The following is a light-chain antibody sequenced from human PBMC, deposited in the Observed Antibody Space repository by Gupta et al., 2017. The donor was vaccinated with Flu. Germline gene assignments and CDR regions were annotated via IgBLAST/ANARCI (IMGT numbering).Light chain of an antibody. CDR2: RNN. J-gene: IGLJ3*02. Sequence: QSSLTPPPTASGTPGQRVTISCSGSSSNIGSNYVYWYQQLPGTAPKLLIYRNNQRPSGVPDRFSGSKSGTSASLAISGLRSEDDADYYCAAWDDSLRVFGGGTKLTVL. CDR1: SSNIGSNY. V-gene: IGLV1-47*01. CDR3: AAWDDSLRV.